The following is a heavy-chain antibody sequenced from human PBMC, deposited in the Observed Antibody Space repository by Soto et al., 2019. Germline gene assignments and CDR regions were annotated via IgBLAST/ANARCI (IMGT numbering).Heavy chain of an antibody. CDR1: GYSFTSYW. Sequence: PGESLKISCKGSGYSFTSYWTSWVRQMPGKDLEWMGRIDPSDSYTNYSPSFQGHVTISADKSISTAHLQWSSLKASDTAMYYCASSPRGYCSSTSCRELGNYYGMDVWGQGTTVTVSS. CDR2: IDPSDSYT. D-gene: IGHD2-2*01. J-gene: IGHJ6*02. CDR3: ASSPRGYCSSTSCRELGNYYGMDV. V-gene: IGHV5-10-1*01.